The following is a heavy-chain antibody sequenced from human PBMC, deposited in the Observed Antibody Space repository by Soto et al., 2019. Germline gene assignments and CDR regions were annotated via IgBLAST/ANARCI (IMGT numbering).Heavy chain of an antibody. Sequence: QVQLQESGPGLVKPSQTLSLTCTVSGGSISSGGYYWSWIRQHPGKGLEWIGYIYYSGSTYYNPSLKSRVTISVDTSKNQLSLKLSSVTAADTAVYYCARVPRYYDILTGYERVDYWGQGTLVTVSS. CDR3: ARVPRYYDILTGYERVDY. J-gene: IGHJ4*02. CDR1: GGSISSGGYY. V-gene: IGHV4-31*03. CDR2: IYYSGST. D-gene: IGHD3-9*01.